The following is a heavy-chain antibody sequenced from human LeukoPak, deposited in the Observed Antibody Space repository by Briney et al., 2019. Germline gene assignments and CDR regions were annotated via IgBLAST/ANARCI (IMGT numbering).Heavy chain of an antibody. CDR3: AKEFDILTGYPCYFDY. Sequence: GGALRLSCAASGFTFSSYGMSWVRQAPGKGLEWVSGISGSGGSTYYADSVKGRFTFSRDKSKNTLYLQMNSLRAEDTAVYYCAKEFDILTGYPCYFDYWGQGTLVTVSS. V-gene: IGHV3-23*01. CDR1: GFTFSSYG. CDR2: ISGSGGST. D-gene: IGHD3-9*01. J-gene: IGHJ4*02.